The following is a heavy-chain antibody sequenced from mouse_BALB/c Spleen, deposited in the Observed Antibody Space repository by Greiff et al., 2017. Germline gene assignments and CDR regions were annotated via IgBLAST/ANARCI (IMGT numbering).Heavy chain of an antibody. CDR2: ISNGGGST. J-gene: IGHJ3*01. Sequence: EVKLVESGGGLVQPGGSLKLSCAASGFTFSSYTMSWVRQTPEKRLEWVAYISNGGGSTYYPDTVKGRFTISRDNAKNTLYLQMSSLKSEDTAMYYCAREGYYGPFAYWGQGTLVTVSA. CDR1: GFTFSSYT. CDR3: AREGYYGPFAY. D-gene: IGHD1-2*01. V-gene: IGHV5-12-2*01.